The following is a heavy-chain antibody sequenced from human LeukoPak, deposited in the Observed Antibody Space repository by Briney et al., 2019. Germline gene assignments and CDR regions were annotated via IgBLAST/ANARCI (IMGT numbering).Heavy chain of an antibody. CDR1: GYIFSSYH. J-gene: IGHJ4*02. CDR3: GREGTFGYSSSSTDY. CDR2: VNPGGGST. D-gene: IGHD6-6*01. V-gene: IGHV1-46*01. Sequence: ASVKVSCKASGYIFSSYHIHWVRQAPGQGLEWMGIVNPGGGSTSYAQKFQGRVTMTRDTSTSTVYMELRSLRSEDTAVYYCGREGTFGYSSSSTDYSGQGTLVTVSP.